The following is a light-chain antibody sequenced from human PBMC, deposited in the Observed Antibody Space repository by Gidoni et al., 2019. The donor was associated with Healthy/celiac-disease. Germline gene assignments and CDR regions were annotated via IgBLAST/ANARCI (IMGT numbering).Light chain of an antibody. V-gene: IGKV3-11*01. J-gene: IGKJ5*01. CDR2: DAS. CDR1: QSVSSY. CDR3: QQRSNWPS. Sequence: EIVLTQSPATLSLSPGERATLSCRASQSVSSYLAWYQQKPGQAPRLLIYDASNRATGIPARFSGSASGTDFTLTISSLGPEDFAVYYCQQRSNWPSFGQGTRLEIK.